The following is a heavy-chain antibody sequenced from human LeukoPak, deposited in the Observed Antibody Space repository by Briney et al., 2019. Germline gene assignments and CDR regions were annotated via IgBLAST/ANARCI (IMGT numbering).Heavy chain of an antibody. J-gene: IGHJ4*02. CDR3: ARDDY. V-gene: IGHV4-34*01. CDR2: INHSGST. CDR1: GGSFSGYY. Sequence: SETLSLTCAVYGGSFSGYYWSWIRKPPGKGLEWIGEINHSGSTNYNPSLKSRVTISVDTSKNQFSLKLRSVTAADTAVYYCARDDYWGQGTLVTVSS.